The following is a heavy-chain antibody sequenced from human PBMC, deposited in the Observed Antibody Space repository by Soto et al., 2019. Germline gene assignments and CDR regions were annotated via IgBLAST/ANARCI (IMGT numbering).Heavy chain of an antibody. J-gene: IGHJ4*02. CDR1: GYTFTSYA. D-gene: IGHD6-19*01. V-gene: IGHV1-3*01. CDR3: ARVRYSSGWYYFDS. CDR2: INAGHGNT. Sequence: QVQLVQSGAEVKKPGASVKVSCKASGYTFTSYAMHWVRQAPGQRLEWMGWINAGHGNTKYSQKFQGRVTITRDTAASTAYMELSSLRSEDTAVYYCARVRYSSGWYYFDSWGQGTLVTVSS.